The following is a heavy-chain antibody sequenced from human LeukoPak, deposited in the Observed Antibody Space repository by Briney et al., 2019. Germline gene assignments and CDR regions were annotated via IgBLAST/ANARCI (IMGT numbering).Heavy chain of an antibody. CDR1: GLTFSGYW. CDR3: ARDYASGSFGP. CDR2: IKPNGSST. Sequence: GESLRLSCAAYGLTFSGYWWHWVRQAPGKGLVWVSHIKPNGSSTYYAALVRRRFTISRDNAKNTVYLQMNSLRAEDTAVYYCARDYASGSFGPWGQGTLVTVSS. J-gene: IGHJ5*02. V-gene: IGHV3-74*01. D-gene: IGHD3-10*01.